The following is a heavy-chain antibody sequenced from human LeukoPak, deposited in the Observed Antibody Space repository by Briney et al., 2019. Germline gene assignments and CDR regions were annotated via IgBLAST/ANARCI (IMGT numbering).Heavy chain of an antibody. D-gene: IGHD3-16*01. Sequence: SETLSLTCTVSGGSISSSRYYWGWIRQPPGEGLEWIGSIYYSGSTYYNPSLKSRVTISVDTSRNQFSLKLSSVTAADTAVYYCARGGSRLTTAGDLDYWGQGTLVTVSS. V-gene: IGHV4-39*01. CDR1: GGSISSSRYY. CDR3: ARGGSRLTTAGDLDY. J-gene: IGHJ4*02. CDR2: IYYSGST.